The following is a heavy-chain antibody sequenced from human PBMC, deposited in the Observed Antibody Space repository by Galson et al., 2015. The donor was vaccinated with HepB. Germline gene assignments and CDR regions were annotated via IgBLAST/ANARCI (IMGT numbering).Heavy chain of an antibody. CDR1: GFTFSSYA. V-gene: IGHV3-30-3*01. CDR3: ARGYSSSWYGSSVEYYFDY. CDR2: ISYDGSNK. D-gene: IGHD6-13*01. Sequence: SLRLSCAASGFTFSSYAMHWVRQAPGKGLEWVAVISYDGSNKYYADSVKGRFTISRDNSKNTLYLQMNSLRAEDTAVYYCARGYSSSWYGSSVEYYFDYWGQGTLVTVSS. J-gene: IGHJ4*02.